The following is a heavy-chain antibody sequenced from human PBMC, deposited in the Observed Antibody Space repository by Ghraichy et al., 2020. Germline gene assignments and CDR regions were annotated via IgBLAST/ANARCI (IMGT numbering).Heavy chain of an antibody. V-gene: IGHV4-34*01. D-gene: IGHD4-11*01. Sequence: NPSLTCAVYGGSFNVYYWSWIRQPPGKGLEWIGEISHSGSTNHNPSLKSRVTISVDTSKNQFSLKLSSVLAADTAVYYCARGILANPDSYSVVTLRGYYFDYWGQGTLVTVSS. CDR1: GGSFNVYY. CDR3: ARGILANPDSYSVVTLRGYYFDY. J-gene: IGHJ4*02. CDR2: ISHSGST.